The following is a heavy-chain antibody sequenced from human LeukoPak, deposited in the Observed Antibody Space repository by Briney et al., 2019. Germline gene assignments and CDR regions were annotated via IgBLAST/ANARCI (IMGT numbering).Heavy chain of an antibody. V-gene: IGHV3-30*02. Sequence: PGGSLRLSCAASGFTFSSYGMHWVRQAPGKGLEWVAFIRYDGSNKYYADSVKGGFTISRDNSKNTLYLQMNSLRAEDTAVYYCAKDGGYHLDYWGQGTLVTVSS. CDR2: IRYDGSNK. D-gene: IGHD2-15*01. CDR1: GFTFSSYG. CDR3: AKDGGYHLDY. J-gene: IGHJ4*02.